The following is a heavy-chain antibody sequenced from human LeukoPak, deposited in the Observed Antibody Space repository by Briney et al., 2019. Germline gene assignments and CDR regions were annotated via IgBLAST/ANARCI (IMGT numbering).Heavy chain of an antibody. V-gene: IGHV3-73*01. D-gene: IGHD2-15*01. J-gene: IGHJ4*02. Sequence: GGSLTLSCAASGFTFSDSHMHWVRQASGKGLEWVGHVRSKVDNYATAYGASVKGSFTISRDDSKNTAYLQMNSLGTEDTAVYYCSRQVASVHDYWGQGTLVTVSS. CDR2: VRSKVDNYAT. CDR3: SRQVASVHDY. CDR1: GFTFSDSH.